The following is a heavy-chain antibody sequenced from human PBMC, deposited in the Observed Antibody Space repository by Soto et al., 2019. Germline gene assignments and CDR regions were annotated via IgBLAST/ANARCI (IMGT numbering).Heavy chain of an antibody. CDR1: GYTFTSYG. CDR2: TSAYNGNT. J-gene: IGHJ6*03. D-gene: IGHD3-3*01. V-gene: IGHV1-18*01. CDR3: ARGPITIFGVVYYYYYYMDV. Sequence: ASVKVSCKASGYTFTSYGISWVRQAPGQGLQWMGWTSAYNGNTNYAQRVQDRITMTTDTSTSTAYMELRSLRSDDTAVYYCARGPITIFGVVYYYYYYMDVWGKGTTVTVSS.